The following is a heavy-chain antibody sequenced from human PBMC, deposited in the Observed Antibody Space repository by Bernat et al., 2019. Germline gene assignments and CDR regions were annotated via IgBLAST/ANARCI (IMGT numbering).Heavy chain of an antibody. J-gene: IGHJ4*02. V-gene: IGHV3-23*01. CDR2: ISGSGGST. CDR1: GFTFSSYA. Sequence: EVQLLESGGGLVQPGGSLRLSCAASGFTFSSYAMSWVRQAPGKGLAWVSAISGSGGSTYYADSVKGRFTISRDNSKNTLYLQMNSLRAEETAVYYCAKALYYDFWSGHFDYWGQGTLVTVAS. D-gene: IGHD3-3*01. CDR3: AKALYYDFWSGHFDY.